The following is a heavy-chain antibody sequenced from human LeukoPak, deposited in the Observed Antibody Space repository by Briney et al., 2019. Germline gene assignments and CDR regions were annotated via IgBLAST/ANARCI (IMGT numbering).Heavy chain of an antibody. Sequence: PGGSLRLSCAASGFTFSSYAMHWVRQAPGKGLEWVAVISYDGSNKYYADSVKGRFTISRDNSKNTLYLQMNNLRAEDTAVYYCARAGSGYDLDPWGQGTLVTVSS. CDR3: ARAGSGYDLDP. CDR1: GFTFSSYA. D-gene: IGHD3-10*01. J-gene: IGHJ5*02. CDR2: ISYDGSNK. V-gene: IGHV3-30*04.